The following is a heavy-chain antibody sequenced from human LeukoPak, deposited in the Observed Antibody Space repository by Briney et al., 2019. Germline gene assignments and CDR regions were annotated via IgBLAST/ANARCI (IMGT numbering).Heavy chain of an antibody. CDR3: AKDYGSGSYLWSDY. J-gene: IGHJ4*02. CDR2: ISGSGGSA. V-gene: IGHV3-23*01. Sequence: GGSLRLSCAASGFTFSSYAMSWVRQAPGKGPEWVSAISGSGGSAYYADSVKGRFTISRDNSKNTLYLQMNSLRAEDTAVYYCAKDYGSGSYLWSDYWGQGTLVTVSS. CDR1: GFTFSSYA. D-gene: IGHD3-10*01.